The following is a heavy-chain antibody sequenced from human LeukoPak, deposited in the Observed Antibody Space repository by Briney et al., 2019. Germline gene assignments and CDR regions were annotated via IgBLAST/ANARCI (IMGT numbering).Heavy chain of an antibody. CDR2: IYYTGST. V-gene: IGHV4-59*01. CDR1: GGAITNYY. CDR3: ARGPQIGEGSSWYGY. D-gene: IGHD6-13*01. Sequence: KTSETLSLTCGVSGGAITNYYWNWVRQAPGKGLEWLGYIYYTGSTTYNPSVKSRITISLDTSKKQISLKLRSVTAADTAVYYCARGPQIGEGSSWYGYWGQGTLVTVSS. J-gene: IGHJ4*02.